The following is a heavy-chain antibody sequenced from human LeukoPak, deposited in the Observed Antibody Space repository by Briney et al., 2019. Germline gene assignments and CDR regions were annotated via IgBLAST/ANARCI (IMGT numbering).Heavy chain of an antibody. J-gene: IGHJ4*02. D-gene: IGHD6-13*01. CDR3: ARASMRMTTAGLVDY. CDR2: ISSSRSYI. Sequence: GGSLRLSCAASGFTFSSYAIHWVRQAPGKGLEWVSSISSSRSYIYYADSVKGRFTISRDNAKNSLYLQMNSLRAEDTAVYYCARASMRMTTAGLVDYWGQGTLVTVSS. V-gene: IGHV3-21*04. CDR1: GFTFSSYA.